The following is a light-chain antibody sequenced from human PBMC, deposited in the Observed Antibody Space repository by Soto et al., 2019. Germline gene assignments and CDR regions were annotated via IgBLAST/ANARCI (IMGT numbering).Light chain of an antibody. CDR3: SSHAGIINVV. V-gene: IGLV2-8*01. CDR1: SSDVGGYNS. Sequence: QSALTQPPSASGSPGQSVTISCTGTSSDVGGYNSVSWYQQHPGKAPKLIIYEVTKQPSGVPDRFSGSKSGNTASLTVSGLQAEDEADYYCSSHAGIINVVFGGGTKLTVL. J-gene: IGLJ3*02. CDR2: EVT.